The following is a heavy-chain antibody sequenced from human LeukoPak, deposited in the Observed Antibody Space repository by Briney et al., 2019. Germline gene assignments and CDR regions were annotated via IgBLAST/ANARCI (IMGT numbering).Heavy chain of an antibody. CDR1: GFTFSSYG. D-gene: IGHD4-23*01. CDR2: IWYDGSNK. J-gene: IGHJ5*02. Sequence: GGSLRLSCAASGFTFSSYGMHWVRQAPGKGLEWVAVIWYDGSNKYYADSVKGRFTISRDNSKNTLYLQMNSLRAEDTAVYYCASSTTVVTMADWFDPWGQGTLVTVSS. V-gene: IGHV3-30*19. CDR3: ASSTTVVTMADWFDP.